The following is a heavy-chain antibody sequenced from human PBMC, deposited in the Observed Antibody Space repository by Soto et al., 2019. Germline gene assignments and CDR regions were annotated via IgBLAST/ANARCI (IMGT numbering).Heavy chain of an antibody. CDR2: ISPTGSST. V-gene: IGHV1-46*01. D-gene: IGHD1-26*01. J-gene: IGHJ5*02. CDR3: ARDNSVAAEGSGWCGT. CDR1: GYTFTAHW. Sequence: ASVKVSCKASGYTFTAHWMHWVRRAPGQGLEWVGIISPTGSSTFYAQKFQGRLTMTRDTSTSTDYMELSSLRSDDTAVYFCARDNSVAAEGSGWCGTWGQGTLETVS.